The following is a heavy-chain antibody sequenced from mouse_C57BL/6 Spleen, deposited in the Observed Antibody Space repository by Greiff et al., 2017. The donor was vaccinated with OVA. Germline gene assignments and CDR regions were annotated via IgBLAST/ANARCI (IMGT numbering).Heavy chain of an antibody. CDR3: ARENYGSSSLIAY. J-gene: IGHJ3*01. D-gene: IGHD1-1*01. Sequence: DVKLQESGPGLVKPSQSLSLTCSVTGYSITSGYYWNWIRQFPGNKLEWMGYISYDGSNNYNPSLKNRISITRDTSKNQFFLKLNSVTTEDTATYYCARENYGSSSLIAYWGQGALVTVSA. CDR1: GYSITSGYY. V-gene: IGHV3-6*01. CDR2: ISYDGSN.